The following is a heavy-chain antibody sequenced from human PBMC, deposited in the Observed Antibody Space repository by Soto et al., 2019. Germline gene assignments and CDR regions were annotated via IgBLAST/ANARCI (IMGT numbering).Heavy chain of an antibody. V-gene: IGHV4-59*01. CDR1: GDSINNYY. J-gene: IGHJ4*02. D-gene: IGHD6-13*01. CDR3: AKYRRTEAEGFTLDY. Sequence: SETLSLTCTVSGDSINNYYWSWIRQPPGKRLEWIGYIYYTGSTTYNPSLESRITMSVDTSKNQFSLKLSSVNAADTAVYYCAKYRRTEAEGFTLDYWGRGTLVTVSS. CDR2: IYYTGST.